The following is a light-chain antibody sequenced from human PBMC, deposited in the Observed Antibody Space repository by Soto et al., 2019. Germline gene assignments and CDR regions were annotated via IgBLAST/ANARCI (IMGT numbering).Light chain of an antibody. CDR2: TNN. J-gene: IGLJ3*02. CDR3: ATWDDSLNGWV. V-gene: IGLV1-44*01. Sequence: QSVLTQPPSASVTPGQRVTISCSGSSSNIGSHSVNWYQQLPGTAPKLLIDTNNQRPSGVPDRFSGSKSGTSASLAISGLQSEDEADYYCATWDDSLNGWVFGGGTKVTVL. CDR1: SSNIGSHS.